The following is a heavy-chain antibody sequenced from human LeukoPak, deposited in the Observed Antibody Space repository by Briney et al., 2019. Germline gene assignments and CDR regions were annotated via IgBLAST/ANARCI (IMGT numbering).Heavy chain of an antibody. V-gene: IGHV4-39*01. CDR3: ARLYYGIAVAGLNWFDS. D-gene: IGHD6-19*01. CDR1: GGSISSSSYY. CDR2: IYYSGST. Sequence: SETLSLTCTVSGGSISSSSYYWGWIRQPPGKGLEWIGSIYYSGSTYYNPSLKSRVTISVDTSKNQFSLKLSSVTAADTAVYYCARLYYGIAVAGLNWFDSWGQGTLVTVSS. J-gene: IGHJ5*01.